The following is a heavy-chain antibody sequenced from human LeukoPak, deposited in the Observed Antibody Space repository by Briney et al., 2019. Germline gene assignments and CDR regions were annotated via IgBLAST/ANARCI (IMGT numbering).Heavy chain of an antibody. CDR3: ARFSPRAMGNYFDF. D-gene: IGHD7-27*01. V-gene: IGHV4-39*07. J-gene: IGHJ4*02. CDR1: GDSIIRSRYY. Sequence: PSETLSLTCTVSGDSIIRSRYYWGWIRQPPGKGLEWFGSIYYSGSTYYNPSLKSRVTMSLDRSANQFSLNLSSVTAADTAVYYCARFSPRAMGNYFDFWGQGTLVTVSS. CDR2: IYYSGST.